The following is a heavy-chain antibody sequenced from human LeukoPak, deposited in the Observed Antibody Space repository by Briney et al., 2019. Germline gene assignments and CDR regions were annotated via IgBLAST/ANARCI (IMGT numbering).Heavy chain of an antibody. D-gene: IGHD3-22*01. Sequence: PGGSLRLSCAASGFTFSSYAMSWVRQAPGKGLEWVSAISGSGGSTYYADSVKGRFTISRDNFKNTLYLQMNSLRAEDTAVYYCARGDSSGYPVKDWGQGTLVTVSS. J-gene: IGHJ4*02. CDR3: ARGDSSGYPVKD. V-gene: IGHV3-23*01. CDR2: ISGSGGST. CDR1: GFTFSSYA.